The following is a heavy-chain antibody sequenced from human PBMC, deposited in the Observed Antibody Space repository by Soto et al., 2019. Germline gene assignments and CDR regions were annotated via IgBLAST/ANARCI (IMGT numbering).Heavy chain of an antibody. CDR2: IYYSGST. D-gene: IGHD2-15*01. Sequence: SETLSLTCAVSGDSISSNNWWNWVRQSPGKGLEWIGYIYYSGSTNYNPSLKSRVTISVDTSKNQFSLKLSSVTAADTAVYYCAREMVYCSGGSCYSPFDYWGQGTLVTVSS. CDR3: AREMVYCSGGSCYSPFDY. J-gene: IGHJ4*02. V-gene: IGHV4-4*02. CDR1: GDSISSNNW.